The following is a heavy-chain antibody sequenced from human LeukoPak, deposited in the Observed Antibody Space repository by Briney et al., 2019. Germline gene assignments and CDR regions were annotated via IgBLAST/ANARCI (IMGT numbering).Heavy chain of an antibody. CDR1: GGSLSSGSYY. Sequence: SETLSLTCTVSGGSLSSGSYYWSWIRQPAGKGLEWIGRIYTSGSTNYNPSLKSRVTISVDTSKNQFSLKLSSVTAADTAVYYCARDLGAIDWGQGTLVTVSS. V-gene: IGHV4-61*02. D-gene: IGHD2-2*01. CDR2: IYTSGST. J-gene: IGHJ4*02. CDR3: ARDLGAID.